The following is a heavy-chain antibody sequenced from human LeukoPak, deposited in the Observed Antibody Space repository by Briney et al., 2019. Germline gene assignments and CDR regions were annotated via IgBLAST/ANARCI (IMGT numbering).Heavy chain of an antibody. J-gene: IGHJ4*02. CDR3: ARDYAERGYFDY. CDR1: GGSFIGYY. V-gene: IGHV4-34*01. D-gene: IGHD4-17*01. CDR2: INHSGST. Sequence: SETLSLTCAVYGGSFIGYYWSWIRQPPGKGLEWIGEINHSGSTNYNPSLKSRVTISVDTSKNQFSLKLSSVTAAETAVYYCARDYAERGYFDYWGQGILVTVSS.